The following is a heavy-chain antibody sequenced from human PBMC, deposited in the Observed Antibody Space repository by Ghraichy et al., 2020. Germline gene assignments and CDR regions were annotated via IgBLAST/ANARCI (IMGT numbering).Heavy chain of an antibody. J-gene: IGHJ4*02. CDR2: IWYDGSNK. CDR1: GFTFSSYG. Sequence: GESLNISCAASGFTFSSYGMHWVRQAPGKGLEWVAVIWYDGSNKYYADSVKGRFTISRDNSKNTLYLQMNSLRAEDTAVYYCARGWAVTTSDFDYWGQGTLVTVSS. CDR3: ARGWAVTTSDFDY. V-gene: IGHV3-33*01. D-gene: IGHD4-17*01.